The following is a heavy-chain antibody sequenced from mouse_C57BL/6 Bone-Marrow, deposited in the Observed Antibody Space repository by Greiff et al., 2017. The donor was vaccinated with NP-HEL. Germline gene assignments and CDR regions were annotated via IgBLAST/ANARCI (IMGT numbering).Heavy chain of an antibody. V-gene: IGHV5-15*01. J-gene: IGHJ3*01. CDR1: GFTFSDYG. CDR2: ISNLAYSI. CDR3: ARQGAPEGFAY. Sequence: EVKLMESGGGLVQPGGSLKLSCAASGFTFSDYGMAWVRQAPRKGPEWVAFISNLAYSIYYADTVTGRFTISRENAKNTLYLEMSSLRSEDTAMYYCARQGAPEGFAYWGQGTLVTVSA.